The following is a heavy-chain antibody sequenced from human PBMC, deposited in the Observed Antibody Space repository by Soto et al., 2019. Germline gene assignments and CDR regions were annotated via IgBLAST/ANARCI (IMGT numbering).Heavy chain of an antibody. V-gene: IGHV5-51*01. CDR1: GYTFSNQW. D-gene: IGHD6-13*01. Sequence: EVQLVQSGAEVKKPGESLKISCKTSGYTFSNQWIGWVRQMPGKGLEWMGIIYPGDSDTRYSPSFQGQVIISADQSISTAYLHWSSLQASDTAIYYCARLANRAGSCPDYWGQGTLVTVSS. CDR2: IYPGDSDT. CDR3: ARLANRAGSCPDY. J-gene: IGHJ4*02.